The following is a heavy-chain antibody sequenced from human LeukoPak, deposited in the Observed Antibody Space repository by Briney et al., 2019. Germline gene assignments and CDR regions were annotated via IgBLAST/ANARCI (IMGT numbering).Heavy chain of an antibody. D-gene: IGHD7-27*01. CDR2: IYSSGST. CDR3: ARRPTGDPKFDY. Sequence: KPSETLSLTCSVSGGSISSHYWTWIRQPPGKGLEWIGYIYSSGSTYYNPSLKSRVTISVDTSKNRFSLKLSTVTAADTAVYYCARRPTGDPKFDYWGQGTLVTVSS. J-gene: IGHJ4*02. V-gene: IGHV4-59*08. CDR1: GGSISSHY.